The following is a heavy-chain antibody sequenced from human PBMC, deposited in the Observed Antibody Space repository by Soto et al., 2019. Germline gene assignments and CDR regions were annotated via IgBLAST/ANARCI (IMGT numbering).Heavy chain of an antibody. J-gene: IGHJ4*02. CDR2: IYRTGST. D-gene: IGHD1-7*01. V-gene: IGHV4-4*02. CDR3: ASRAPGTSVDY. Sequence: PAETLCLTCAVSVGSFTSNNWWTWFRQPPGQGLEWIGEIYRTGSTNYNPSLKSRVTISLDKSENQFSLKVTSLTAADTAVYYCASRAPGTSVDYWGQGTLVTVSS. CDR1: VGSFTSNNW.